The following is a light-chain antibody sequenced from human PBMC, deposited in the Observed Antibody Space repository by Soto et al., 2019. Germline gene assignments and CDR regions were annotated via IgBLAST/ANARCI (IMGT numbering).Light chain of an antibody. CDR2: GPS. CDR1: QSVNSRY. Sequence: EIELTQSPGTLSLSPGERATLSCSASQSVNSRYLVWYQQKPDQAPRLLIYGPSSRTTGITDRFNGSASGPDFTLTISRLEPEDFATYYCQQYYSFPWTFGQGTKVDIK. J-gene: IGKJ1*01. CDR3: QQYYSFPWT. V-gene: IGKV3-20*01.